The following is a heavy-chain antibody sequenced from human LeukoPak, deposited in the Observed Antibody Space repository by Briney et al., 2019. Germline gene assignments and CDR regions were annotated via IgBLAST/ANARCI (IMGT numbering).Heavy chain of an antibody. CDR3: ASTYSRGWSKPFGY. V-gene: IGHV3-30*07. D-gene: IGHD6-19*01. CDR2: TSYDGSNI. J-gene: IGHJ4*02. Sequence: GRSLRLSCAASGFTFSNYTMHWVRQAPGKGLEWVAVTSYDGSNIYYADSVKGRFTISRDNSKNTLYLQMNSLRAGDTAVYYCASTYSRGWSKPFGYWGQGALVTVSS. CDR1: GFTFSNYT.